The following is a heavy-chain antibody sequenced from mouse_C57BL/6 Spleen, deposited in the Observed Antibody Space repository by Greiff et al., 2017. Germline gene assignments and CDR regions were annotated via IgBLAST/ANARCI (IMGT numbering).Heavy chain of an antibody. CDR3: ARGITTKVRWYCDV. D-gene: IGHD1-1*01. CDR1: GYTFTSYW. V-gene: IGHV1-64*01. Sequence: QVQLKQPGAELVKPGASVKLSCKASGYTFTSYWMHWVKQRPGQGLEWIGMINPNSGSTNYNEKFKSKATLTVDKSSSTAYMQLSSLTCEDSAVYYCARGITTKVRWYCDVWGTGTTVTVSS. CDR2: INPNSGST. J-gene: IGHJ1*03.